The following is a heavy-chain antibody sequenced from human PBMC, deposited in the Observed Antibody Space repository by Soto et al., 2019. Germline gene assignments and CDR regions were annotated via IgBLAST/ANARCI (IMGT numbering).Heavy chain of an antibody. V-gene: IGHV3-23*01. CDR3: ANPIPKTGTTFGF. CDR2: ISGSGDDT. Sequence: QLLESGGGFVQPGGSLRLSCVASGFTFSNFAMAWVRQAPGSGLEWVSAISGSGDDTVYADSMKGRFTISRDNSKDTLYLQINRLRAEDTAVYYCANPIPKTGTTFGFWGQVTLVTVSS. CDR1: GFTFSNFA. D-gene: IGHD1-1*01. J-gene: IGHJ4*02.